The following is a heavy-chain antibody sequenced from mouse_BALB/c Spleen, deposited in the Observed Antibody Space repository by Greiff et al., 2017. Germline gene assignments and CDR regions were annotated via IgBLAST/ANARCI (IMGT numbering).Heavy chain of an antibody. CDR2: IYPGDGST. V-gene: IGHV1S56*01. CDR3: ARNWVDFDY. CDR1: GYTFTSYY. Sequence: VKLQQSGPELVKPGASVKMSCKASGYTFTSYYIHWVKQRPGQGLEWIGWIYPGDGSTKYNEKFKGKTTLTADKSSSTAYMLLSSLTSEDSAIYFCARNWVDFDYWGQGTTLTVSS. D-gene: IGHD4-1*01. J-gene: IGHJ2*01.